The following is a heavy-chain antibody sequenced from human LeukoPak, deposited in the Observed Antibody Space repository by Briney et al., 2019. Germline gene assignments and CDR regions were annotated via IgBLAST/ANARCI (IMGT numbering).Heavy chain of an antibody. CDR3: VRQPDSARYGFDY. CDR2: IKQDGSEK. CDR1: GFAFSSYW. Sequence: GGSLRLSCAASGFAFSSYWMSWVRQAPGKGLEWVANIKQDGSEKYYVDSVKGRFTISRDNAKNSLYLQMNSLRVEDTAVYHCVRQPDSARYGFDYWGRGTQVTVSS. D-gene: IGHD1-14*01. V-gene: IGHV3-7*03. J-gene: IGHJ4*02.